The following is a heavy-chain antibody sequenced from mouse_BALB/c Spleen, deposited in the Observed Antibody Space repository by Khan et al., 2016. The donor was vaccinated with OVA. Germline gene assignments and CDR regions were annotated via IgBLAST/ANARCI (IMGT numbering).Heavy chain of an antibody. J-gene: IGHJ3*01. D-gene: IGHD2-1*01. CDR3: ARSRGYGNYVWFAY. Sequence: EVQLQESGPGLVKPSQSLSLTCTVTGYSITSDYAWNWIRQFPGNKLEWMGYISYSGSTSSNPSLKSRISITRDTSKNQFFLQLNSVTTEETATYYWARSRGYGNYVWFAYWGQGTLVTVSA. V-gene: IGHV3-2*02. CDR1: GYSITSDYA. CDR2: ISYSGST.